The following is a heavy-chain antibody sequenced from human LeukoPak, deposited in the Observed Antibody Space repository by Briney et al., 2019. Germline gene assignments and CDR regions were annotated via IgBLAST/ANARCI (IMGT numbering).Heavy chain of an antibody. V-gene: IGHV1-69*04. CDR3: AREPDSSGYYYVDY. J-gene: IGHJ4*02. D-gene: IGHD3-22*01. Sequence: SVKVSCKASGGTFSSYAISWVRQAPGQGLEWMGRIIPILGIANYAQKFQGRVTITADKSTSTAYMELSSLRSEDTAVYYCAREPDSSGYYYVDYWGQGTLVTVYS. CDR2: IIPILGIA. CDR1: GGTFSSYA.